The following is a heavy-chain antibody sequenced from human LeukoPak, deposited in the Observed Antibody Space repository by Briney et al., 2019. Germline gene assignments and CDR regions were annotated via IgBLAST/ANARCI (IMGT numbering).Heavy chain of an antibody. Sequence: GASVKVSRKASGYTFTSYGISWVRQAPGQGLEWMGWISAYNGNTNYAQKLQGRVTMTTDTSTSTAYMELRSLRSDDTAVYYCARDLDIVVVTAIKPNYYGMDVWGQGTTVTVSS. V-gene: IGHV1-18*01. J-gene: IGHJ6*02. CDR1: GYTFTSYG. CDR2: ISAYNGNT. D-gene: IGHD2-21*02. CDR3: ARDLDIVVVTAIKPNYYGMDV.